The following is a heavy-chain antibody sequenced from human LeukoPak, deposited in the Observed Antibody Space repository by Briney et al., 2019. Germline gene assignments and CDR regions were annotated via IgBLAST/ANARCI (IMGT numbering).Heavy chain of an antibody. J-gene: IGHJ5*02. Sequence: GGSLRLSCAASGFTFSDYAMSWVRQAPGKGLEWVSAISGSGGSTYYADSVKGRFTISRDNSKNTLYLQMNSLRAEDTAVYYCARPMYYYDSSGYLTWGQGTLVTVSS. CDR3: ARPMYYYDSSGYLT. D-gene: IGHD3-22*01. V-gene: IGHV3-23*01. CDR1: GFTFSDYA. CDR2: ISGSGGST.